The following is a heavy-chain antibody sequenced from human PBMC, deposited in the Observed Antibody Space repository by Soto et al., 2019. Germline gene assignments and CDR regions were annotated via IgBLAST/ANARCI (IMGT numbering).Heavy chain of an antibody. D-gene: IGHD2-2*01. J-gene: IGHJ5*02. CDR1: CYTFSSYG. CDR3: ARPPLGYCDSTTCPNWFDP. CDR2: ISTYNGNT. V-gene: IGHV1-18*04. Sequence: SVEVSFKASCYTFSSYGISWVRQAPGQGLEWMGWISTYNGNTDYAQNFQGRVTLTTDTSTSTAYMELRSLRSDDTAVYYCARPPLGYCDSTTCPNWFDPWGQGTLVTVSS.